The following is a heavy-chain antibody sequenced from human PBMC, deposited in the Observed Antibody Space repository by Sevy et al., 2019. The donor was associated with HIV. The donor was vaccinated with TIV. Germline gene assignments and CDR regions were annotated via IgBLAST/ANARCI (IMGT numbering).Heavy chain of an antibody. CDR3: AXXGXXXXXXX. J-gene: IGHJ1*01. CDR1: GFTFAKYS. CDR2: FSFGCGRI. Sequence: GGSLRLSCAASGFTFAKYSMSWVRQAPGKGLEWVSTFSFGCGRINYADSVKGRFTISRDDSKNTLFLQMNSLRAEDTXTXXCAXXGXXXXXXXWGXGXLVTVSS. V-gene: IGHV3-23*01.